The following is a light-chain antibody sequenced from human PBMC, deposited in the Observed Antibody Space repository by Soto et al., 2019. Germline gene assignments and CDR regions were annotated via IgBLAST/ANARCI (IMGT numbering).Light chain of an antibody. V-gene: IGKV3-20*01. CDR2: GAS. J-gene: IGKJ1*01. CDR1: QSVSSSY. Sequence: EIEMTQSPGTLSLSPGERATLSCRASQSVSSSYLAWYQQKPGQAPRLLIYGASSRATGIPARFSGSGSGTEFALTISSLQSEDFAVYYCQQYAKTFGQGTKVDIK. CDR3: QQYAKT.